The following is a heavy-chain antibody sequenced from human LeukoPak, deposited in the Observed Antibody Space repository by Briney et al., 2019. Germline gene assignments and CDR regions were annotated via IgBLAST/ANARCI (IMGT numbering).Heavy chain of an antibody. D-gene: IGHD3-10*01. Sequence: SETLSLTCTVSGGSISSYYWSWIRQPPGKGLEWIGYIYYSGSTNYNPSLKSRVTISVDTSKNQFSLKLSSVTAADTAVYYCARIQRYYGSGSYLIDYWGQGTLVTASS. CDR1: GGSISSYY. J-gene: IGHJ4*02. V-gene: IGHV4-59*01. CDR2: IYYSGST. CDR3: ARIQRYYGSGSYLIDY.